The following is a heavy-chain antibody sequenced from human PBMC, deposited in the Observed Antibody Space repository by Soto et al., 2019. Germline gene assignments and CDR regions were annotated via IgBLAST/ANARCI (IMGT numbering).Heavy chain of an antibody. Sequence: QVQLVQSGAEVKKPGASVKVSCKASGYTFTSYAMHWVRQAPGQRLEWMGWINAGNGNTKYSQKFQGRVTITRDTSASTADMELSSLRSEDTAVYYCARRGVGADEYDYWGQGTLVTVSS. V-gene: IGHV1-3*01. CDR1: GYTFTSYA. CDR3: ARRGVGADEYDY. CDR2: INAGNGNT. D-gene: IGHD1-26*01. J-gene: IGHJ4*02.